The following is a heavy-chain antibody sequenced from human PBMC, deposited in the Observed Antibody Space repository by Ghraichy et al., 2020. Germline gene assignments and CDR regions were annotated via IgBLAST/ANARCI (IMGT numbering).Heavy chain of an antibody. J-gene: IGHJ2*01. CDR1: GFTFSSYA. D-gene: IGHD6-13*01. Sequence: GGSLRLSCAASGFTFSSYAMSWVRQAPGKGLEWVSAISGSGGSTYYADSVKGRFTISRDNSKNTLYLQMNSLRAEDTAVYYCAKDTPYSSSWVNWYFDLWGRGTLVTVSS. V-gene: IGHV3-23*01. CDR3: AKDTPYSSSWVNWYFDL. CDR2: ISGSGGST.